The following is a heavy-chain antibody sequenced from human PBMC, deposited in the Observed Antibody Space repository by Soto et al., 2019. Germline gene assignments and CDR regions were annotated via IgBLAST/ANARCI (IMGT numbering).Heavy chain of an antibody. CDR3: ARLDDYSSSSCSLDF. CDR1: GGSISSSGYY. CDR2: IYYTGDT. Sequence: PSETLSLTCTVSGGSISSSGYYWNWIRQRPGKGREWIGFIYYTGDTSYSPSLKSRVTILVDTSKNQFSLKLSSVTAADTAVYFCARLDDYSSSSCSLDFWGPGTLVTVSS. V-gene: IGHV4-31*03. D-gene: IGHD6-6*01. J-gene: IGHJ1*01.